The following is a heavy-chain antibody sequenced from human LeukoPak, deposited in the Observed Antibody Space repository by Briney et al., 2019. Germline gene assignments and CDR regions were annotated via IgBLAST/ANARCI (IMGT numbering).Heavy chain of an antibody. D-gene: IGHD6-19*01. V-gene: IGHV4-61*02. CDR1: GGFISSGSYY. CDR3: ARRPLQWLVRLYNWFDP. J-gene: IGHJ5*02. Sequence: PSQTLSLTCTVSGGFISSGSYYWSWIRQPAGKGLEWIGRIYTSGSTNYHPSLKSRVTISVDTSKNQFSLKLSSVTAADTAVYYCARRPLQWLVRLYNWFDPWGQGTLVTVSS. CDR2: IYTSGST.